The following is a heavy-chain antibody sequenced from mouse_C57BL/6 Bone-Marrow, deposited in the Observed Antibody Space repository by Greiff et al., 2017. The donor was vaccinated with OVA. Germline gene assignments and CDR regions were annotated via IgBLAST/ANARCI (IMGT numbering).Heavy chain of an antibody. J-gene: IGHJ2*01. CDR2: IWSDGST. CDR1: GFSLTSYG. Sequence: VQLQQSGPGLVAPSQSLSITCTVSGFSLTSYGVHWVRQPPGKGLEWLVVIWSDGSTTYNSAIKSRLSISKDNSKSQVFLKMNSLHTDDTAMYYCARHAGDVYYVGPYFDYWGQGTTLTVSS. D-gene: IGHD2-3*01. V-gene: IGHV2-6-1*01. CDR3: ARHAGDVYYVGPYFDY.